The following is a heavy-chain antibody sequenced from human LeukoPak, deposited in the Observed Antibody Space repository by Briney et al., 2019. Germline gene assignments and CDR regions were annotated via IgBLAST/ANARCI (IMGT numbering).Heavy chain of an antibody. V-gene: IGHV4-4*07. Sequence: SETLSLTCTVSGTSISDYYWSWIRQPAGKGLEWIGRIHISGSTYHNPSLKSRVTISVDKSKNQFSLNVSNVTAADTAIYYCARDRITAAPQFDYWGQGTLVTVSS. D-gene: IGHD6-13*01. CDR1: GTSISDYY. CDR2: IHISGST. J-gene: IGHJ4*02. CDR3: ARDRITAAPQFDY.